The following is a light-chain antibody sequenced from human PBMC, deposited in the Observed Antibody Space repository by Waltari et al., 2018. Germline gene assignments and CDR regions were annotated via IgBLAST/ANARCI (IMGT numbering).Light chain of an antibody. CDR3: AAWDDSLSGWV. V-gene: IGLV1-47*01. CDR1: IANIGSNY. J-gene: IGLJ3*02. Sequence: QSVLTQPPSSAGTPGQQVTISCSGTIANIGSNYVYWYQQLPGTAPKLLIYRNNQPPSGVPDRFSGSKSGTSASLAISGLRSEDEADYYCAAWDDSLSGWVFGGGTKLTVL. CDR2: RNN.